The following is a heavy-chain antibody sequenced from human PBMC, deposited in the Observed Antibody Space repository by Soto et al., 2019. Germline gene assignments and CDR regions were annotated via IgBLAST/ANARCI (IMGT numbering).Heavy chain of an antibody. D-gene: IGHD6-19*01. CDR1: GFTFSSYS. V-gene: IGHV3-30-3*01. Sequence: QVQLVESGGGVVQPGRSLRLSCAASGFTFSSYSMHWVRQAPGKGLEWVAVISYDGSNKYYADSVKGRFTISRDNSKNTLYLQMNSLRAEDTAVYYCARGAGIAVASTSFDSWGQGTLVTVSS. J-gene: IGHJ4*02. CDR2: ISYDGSNK. CDR3: ARGAGIAVASTSFDS.